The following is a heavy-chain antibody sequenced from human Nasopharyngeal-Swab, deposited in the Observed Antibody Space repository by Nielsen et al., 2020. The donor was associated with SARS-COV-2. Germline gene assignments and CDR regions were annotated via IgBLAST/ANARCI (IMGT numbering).Heavy chain of an antibody. CDR2: INHSGST. J-gene: IGHJ6*03. V-gene: IGHV4-34*01. CDR3: ARVSWEGSYYYYYMDV. D-gene: IGHD1-26*01. Sequence: RQAPGKGLEWIGEINHSGSTNYNPSLKSRVTISVDTSKNQFSLKLSPVTAADTAVYYCARVSWEGSYYYYYMDVWGKGTTVTVSS.